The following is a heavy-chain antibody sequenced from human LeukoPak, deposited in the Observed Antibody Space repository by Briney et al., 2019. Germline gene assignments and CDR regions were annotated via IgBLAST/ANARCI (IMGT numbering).Heavy chain of an antibody. J-gene: IGHJ4*02. Sequence: PGGSLRLSCAASGFTFSSYWMSWVRQAPGKGLEWVAVIWYDGSNKYYADSVKGRFTISRDNSKNTLYLQMNSLRAEDTAVYYCASDTTSGSTPYFDYWGQGTLVTVSS. V-gene: IGHV3-33*08. CDR2: IWYDGSNK. CDR1: GFTFSSYW. CDR3: ASDTTSGSTPYFDY. D-gene: IGHD5-12*01.